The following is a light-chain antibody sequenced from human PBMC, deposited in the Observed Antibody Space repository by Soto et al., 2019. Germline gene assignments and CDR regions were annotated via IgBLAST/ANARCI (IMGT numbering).Light chain of an antibody. CDR1: QSISSW. Sequence: DIQMTQSPSTLSASVGDRVTITCRASQSISSWLAWYQQKPGKAAKLLIYKASSLESGVPSRFSGSESGTESTLTISSLQPDDFATYYCQHYNSYPWSFGPGTKLEIK. CDR3: QHYNSYPWS. J-gene: IGKJ2*04. V-gene: IGKV1-5*03. CDR2: KAS.